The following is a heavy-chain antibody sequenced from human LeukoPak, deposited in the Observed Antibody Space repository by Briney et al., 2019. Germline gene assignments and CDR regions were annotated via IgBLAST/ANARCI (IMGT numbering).Heavy chain of an antibody. CDR1: GGSLSGNY. Sequence: PSETLSLTCAVYGGSLSGNYWTWIRQPPGKGLEWIGEINHSGYTSYNPSLKSRVTILLDRSKNQFSLKQSSVTAADTAVYFCARGGDFSNLWGQGTLVTVSS. J-gene: IGHJ4*02. CDR2: INHSGYT. CDR3: ARGGDFSNL. D-gene: IGHD4-11*01. V-gene: IGHV4-34*01.